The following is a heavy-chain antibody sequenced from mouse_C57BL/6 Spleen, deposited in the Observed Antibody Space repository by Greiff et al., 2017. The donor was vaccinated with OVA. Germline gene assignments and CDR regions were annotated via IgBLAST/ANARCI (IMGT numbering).Heavy chain of an antibody. CDR3: ARLDYYGSSYEYFDV. V-gene: IGHV2-2*01. J-gene: IGHJ1*03. CDR1: GFSLTSYG. Sequence: QVQLKESGPGLVQPSQSLSITCTVSGFSLTSYGVHWVRQSPGKGLEWLGVIWSGGSTDYNAAFISRLSISKDNSKSQVFFKMNSLQADDTAIYYCARLDYYGSSYEYFDVWGTGTTVTVSS. CDR2: IWSGGST. D-gene: IGHD1-1*01.